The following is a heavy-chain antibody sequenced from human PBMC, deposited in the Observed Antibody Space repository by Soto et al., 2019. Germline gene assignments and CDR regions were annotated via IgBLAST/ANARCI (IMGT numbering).Heavy chain of an antibody. CDR3: ARGRGLYNSGTSQLES. J-gene: IGHJ4*02. D-gene: IGHD1-1*01. V-gene: IGHV1-69*01. Sequence: QVQLVQSGAEVKKPGSSVRVSCKTSGDSFSKYTVNWVRQAPRQGLEWMGGFIPRFGTTNFAPTRQGRVTITADESNTKVYMELGSLRSEDTALSYCARGRGLYNSGTSQLESWGQGPLVTVSS. CDR1: GDSFSKYT. CDR2: FIPRFGTT.